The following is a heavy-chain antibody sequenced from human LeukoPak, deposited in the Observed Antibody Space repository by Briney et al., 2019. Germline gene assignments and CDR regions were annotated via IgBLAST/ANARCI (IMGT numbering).Heavy chain of an antibody. D-gene: IGHD2-2*01. J-gene: IGHJ4*02. CDR1: GYTFTSYG. CDR3: ARECEGGCSRGVNY. CDR2: ISAYNGNT. Sequence: ASVKVSCKASGYTFTSYGISWVRQAPGQGLEWMGWISAYNGNTNYAQKLQGRVTMTTDTSTSTAYMELRNLRSDGTAVYYCARECEGGCSRGVNYWGQGTLVTVSS. V-gene: IGHV1-18*01.